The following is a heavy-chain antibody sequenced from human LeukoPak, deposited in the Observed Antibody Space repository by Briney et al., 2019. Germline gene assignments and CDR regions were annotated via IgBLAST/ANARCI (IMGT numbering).Heavy chain of an antibody. Sequence: SSETLSLTCTVSGGSISSYYWSWIRQPPGKGLEWIGYIYYSGSTNYNPSLKSRVTISVDTSKNQFSLKLSSVTAADTAVYYCARDLYSSSWYRVNAFDLWGQGTMVTVSS. V-gene: IGHV4-59*01. D-gene: IGHD6-13*01. CDR1: GGSISSYY. CDR3: ARDLYSSSWYRVNAFDL. CDR2: IYYSGST. J-gene: IGHJ3*01.